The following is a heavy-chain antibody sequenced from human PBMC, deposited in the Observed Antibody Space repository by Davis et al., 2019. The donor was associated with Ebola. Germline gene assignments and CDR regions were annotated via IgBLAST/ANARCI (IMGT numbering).Heavy chain of an antibody. CDR3: AKLEIRGY. CDR2: VSYDGSNK. V-gene: IGHV3-30*18. CDR1: GFTFSSYG. Sequence: GESLKISCAASGFTFSSYGMHWVRQAPGKGLEWVAVVSYDGSNKYYADFVKGRLTISRDNSKNTLYLQMNSLRAEDTAVYYCAKLEIRGYWGQGTLVTVSS. D-gene: IGHD1-1*01. J-gene: IGHJ4*02.